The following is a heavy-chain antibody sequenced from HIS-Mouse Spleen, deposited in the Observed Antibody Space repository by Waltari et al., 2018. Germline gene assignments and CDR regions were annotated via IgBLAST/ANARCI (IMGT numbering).Heavy chain of an antibody. Sequence: QLQLQESGPGLVKPSETLSLTCTVSGGSISSSSSYWGGIRQPPGKGLEWSGSIYYSGSTYYNPSLKSRVTISVDTSKNQFSLKLSSVTAADTAVYYCAREIPYSSSWYDWYFDLWGRGTLVTVSS. V-gene: IGHV4-39*07. J-gene: IGHJ2*01. CDR1: GGSISSSSSY. CDR3: AREIPYSSSWYDWYFDL. CDR2: IYYSGST. D-gene: IGHD6-13*01.